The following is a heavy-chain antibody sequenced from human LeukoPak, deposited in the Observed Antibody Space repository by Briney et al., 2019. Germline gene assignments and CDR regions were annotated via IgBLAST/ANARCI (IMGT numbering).Heavy chain of an antibody. CDR3: ARDRSIAAMRVNWFDP. D-gene: IGHD2-2*01. CDR2: INHSGST. J-gene: IGHJ5*02. V-gene: IGHV4-34*01. Sequence: PSETLSLTCAVYGGSFSGYYWSWIRQPPGKGLEWIGEINHSGSTNYNPSLKGRVTISVDTSKNQFSLKLSSVTAADTAVYYCARDRSIAAMRVNWFDPWGQGTLVTVSS. CDR1: GGSFSGYY.